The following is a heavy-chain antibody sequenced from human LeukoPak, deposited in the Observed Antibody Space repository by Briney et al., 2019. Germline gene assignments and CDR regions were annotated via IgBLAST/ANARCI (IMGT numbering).Heavy chain of an antibody. CDR2: IYYSGST. D-gene: IGHD4-17*01. CDR1: GGSLSSYY. CDR3: ARATARASHFDY. Sequence: SETLSLTCTGSGGSLSSYYWSWIRQPPGKGLEWIGYIYYSGSTNYNPSLKSRVTISVDTSKNQFSLKLSSVTAADTAVYYCARATARASHFDYWGQGTLVTVSS. V-gene: IGHV4-59*01. J-gene: IGHJ4*02.